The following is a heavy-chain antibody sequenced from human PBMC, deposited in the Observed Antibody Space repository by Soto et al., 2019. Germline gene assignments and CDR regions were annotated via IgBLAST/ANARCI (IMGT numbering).Heavy chain of an antibody. V-gene: IGHV5-51*01. D-gene: IGHD3-9*01. J-gene: IGHJ4*02. CDR3: ARGAHVLRYFDWLLSFDY. CDR1: GYSFTSYW. CDR2: IYPGDSDT. Sequence: ESLKISCKGSGYSFTSYWIGWVRQMPGKGLEWMGIIYPGDSDTRYSPSFQGQVTISADKSISTAYLQWSSLKASDTAMYYCARGAHVLRYFDWLLSFDYWGQGTLVTVSS.